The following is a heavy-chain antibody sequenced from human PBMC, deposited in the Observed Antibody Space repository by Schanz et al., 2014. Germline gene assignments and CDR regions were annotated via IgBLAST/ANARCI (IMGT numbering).Heavy chain of an antibody. CDR3: ARAPTAYCSDTSCLGTPFDY. J-gene: IGHJ4*02. Sequence: QVQLVQSGDEVKKPGASVTVSCKASGYTFTDYGVIWVRQAPGQGLEWMGIINLSGGSTNNAQKFQGRLTMTRDTSTSTVYMELSGLRSEDTAVYYCARAPTAYCSDTSCLGTPFDYWGQGTLVTVSS. CDR1: GYTFTDYG. V-gene: IGHV1-46*03. D-gene: IGHD2-2*01. CDR2: INLSGGST.